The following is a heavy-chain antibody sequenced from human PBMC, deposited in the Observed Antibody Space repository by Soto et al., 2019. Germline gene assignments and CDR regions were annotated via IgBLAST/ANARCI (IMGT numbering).Heavy chain of an antibody. V-gene: IGHV1-69*12. J-gene: IGHJ4*02. D-gene: IGHD1-26*01. Sequence: QVQLGQSGAEVKKPGSSVKVSCKASGGTFRSYAISWVRQAPGQGLEWMGGIIPIFGTASYAQKFQGRVTITADESTSTAYMELNSLRTEDTALYYCARVWELTSDYWGQGTLVTVSS. CDR3: ARVWELTSDY. CDR1: GGTFRSYA. CDR2: IIPIFGTA.